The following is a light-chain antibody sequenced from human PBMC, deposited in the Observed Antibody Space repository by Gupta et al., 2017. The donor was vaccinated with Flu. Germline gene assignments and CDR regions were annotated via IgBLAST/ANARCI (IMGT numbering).Light chain of an antibody. Sequence: DITLTQPPTSLSASVGDRLTITCRASQSSKKFLNWYQAKPGKGPKLLIYSASTLPSGVPSRFSGSGSGKDFTLTISRLQAEDFATYHCQQGYNTPYTFGQGTRLDIK. J-gene: IGKJ2*01. V-gene: IGKV1-39*01. CDR3: QQGYNTPYT. CDR2: SAS. CDR1: QSSKKF.